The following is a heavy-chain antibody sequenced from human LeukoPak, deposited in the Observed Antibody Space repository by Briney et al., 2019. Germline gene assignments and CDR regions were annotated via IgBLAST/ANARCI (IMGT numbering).Heavy chain of an antibody. CDR1: GGSISSSSYY. V-gene: IGHV4-39*07. J-gene: IGHJ5*02. Sequence: SETLSLTCTVSGGSISSSSYYWGWIRQPPGKGLEWIGSIYYSGSTYYNPSLKSRVTISVDTSKNQFSLKLSSVTAADTAVYYCASSSSPFYWFDPWGQGTLVTVSS. CDR2: IYYSGST. D-gene: IGHD6-6*01. CDR3: ASSSSPFYWFDP.